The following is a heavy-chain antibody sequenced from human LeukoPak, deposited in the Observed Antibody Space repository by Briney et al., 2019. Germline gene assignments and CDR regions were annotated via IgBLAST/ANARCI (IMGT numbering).Heavy chain of an antibody. Sequence: GGSLRLSCAASGFTFNNAWMNWVRQAPGKGLEWVGRIKSKTDGGTTDYAAPVKGRFTISRDDSNNRLYLQMNSLEIEDTAVYYCATEVMYITPVADYWGQGTLVTVSS. V-gene: IGHV3-15*01. J-gene: IGHJ4*02. CDR3: ATEVMYITPVADY. CDR2: IKSKTDGGTT. CDR1: GFTFNNAW. D-gene: IGHD3-16*01.